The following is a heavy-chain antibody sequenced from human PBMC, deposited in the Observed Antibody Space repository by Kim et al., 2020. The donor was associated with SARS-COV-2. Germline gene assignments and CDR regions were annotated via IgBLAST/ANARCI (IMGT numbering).Heavy chain of an antibody. D-gene: IGHD3-10*01. J-gene: IGHJ3*02. CDR2: ISWNSGSI. Sequence: GGSLRLSCAASGFTFDDYAMHWVRRAPGKGLEWVSGISWNSGSIGYADSVKGRFTISRDNAKNSLYLQMNSLRAEDTALYYCAKSRSGSYYRVGAFAIGGQGTMVTVSS. CDR1: GFTFDDYA. CDR3: AKSRSGSYYRVGAFAI. V-gene: IGHV3-9*01.